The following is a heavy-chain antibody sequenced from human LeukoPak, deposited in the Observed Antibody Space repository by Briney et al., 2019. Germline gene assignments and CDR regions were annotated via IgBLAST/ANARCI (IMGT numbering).Heavy chain of an antibody. CDR1: GYTFTDYY. CDR2: INPNSGGT. CDR3: ARDYTFDY. J-gene: IGHJ4*02. Sequence: ASVKVSCKASGYTFTDYYILWVRQAPGQGLEWMGRINPNSGGTKYAQKFQGRVTMTRDTSISTAYMELSRLTSDDTAVYYCARDYTFDYWGQGTLATVSS. V-gene: IGHV1-2*06.